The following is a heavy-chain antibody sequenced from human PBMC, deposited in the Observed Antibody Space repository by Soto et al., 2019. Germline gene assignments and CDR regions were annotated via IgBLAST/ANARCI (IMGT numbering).Heavy chain of an antibody. CDR1: GTSISGYY. Sequence: SETLSLTCTVSGTSISGYYWSWIRQPPGKGLEWIANIHYSGTTNYNPSLASRVTLSVDTSKNQFSLKMTSVTAADRAMYFCARYNSCAIDYWGRGTLVTVSS. CDR3: ARYNSCAIDY. V-gene: IGHV4-59*01. D-gene: IGHD1-1*01. J-gene: IGHJ4*02. CDR2: IHYSGTT.